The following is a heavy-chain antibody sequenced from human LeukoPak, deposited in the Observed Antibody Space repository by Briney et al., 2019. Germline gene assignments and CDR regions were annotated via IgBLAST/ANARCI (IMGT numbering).Heavy chain of an antibody. Sequence: PSETLSLTCAVYGGSFSGYYWSWIRQPPGKGLEWIGEINHSGSTNYNPSLKSRVTISVDTSKNQFSLKLSSVTAADTAVYYCARGLTDRPVNYWGQGTLVTVSS. V-gene: IGHV4-34*01. CDR2: INHSGST. CDR1: GGSFSGYY. J-gene: IGHJ4*02. CDR3: ARGLTDRPVNY. D-gene: IGHD1-20*01.